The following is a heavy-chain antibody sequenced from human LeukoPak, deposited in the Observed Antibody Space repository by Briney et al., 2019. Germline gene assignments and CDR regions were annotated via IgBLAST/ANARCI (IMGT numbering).Heavy chain of an antibody. V-gene: IGHV1-2*02. CDR2: INPNSGGT. CDR1: GYTFTGYY. J-gene: IGHJ4*02. D-gene: IGHD3-22*01. CDR3: AQLVDYYDSSGSSDY. Sequence: ASVKVSCKASGYTFTGYYMDWVRQAPGQGLEWMGWINPNSGGTNYAQKFQGRVTMTRDTSISTAYMELSRLRSDDTAVYYCAQLVDYYDSSGSSDYWGQGTLVTVSS.